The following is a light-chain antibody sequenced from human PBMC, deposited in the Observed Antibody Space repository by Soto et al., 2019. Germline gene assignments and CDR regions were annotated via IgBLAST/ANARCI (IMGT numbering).Light chain of an antibody. CDR2: SAS. CDR3: QQYTASPRT. V-gene: IGKV3-20*01. CDR1: QTVDSNF. Sequence: DIALTQSPGTLSLSPGERATLSCRASQTVDSNFLAWYQQKPGQAPRLLIHSASSRATGIPDRFSASGTGTDFTLTISRLEPEDFAVYYCQQYTASPRTFGHGTKVDIK. J-gene: IGKJ3*01.